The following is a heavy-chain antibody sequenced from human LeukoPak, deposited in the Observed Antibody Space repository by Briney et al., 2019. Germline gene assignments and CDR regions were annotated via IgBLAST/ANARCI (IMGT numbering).Heavy chain of an antibody. D-gene: IGHD6-6*01. CDR3: ARGAVRYSSSSRVLDY. CDR1: GFTFSSYS. Sequence: GGSLRLSXAASGFTFSSYSMNWVRQAPGKGLEWASSISSSSSYIYYADSVKGRFTISRDNAKNSLYLQMNSLRAEDTAVYYCARGAVRYSSSSRVLDYWGQGTLVTVSS. CDR2: ISSSSSYI. V-gene: IGHV3-21*01. J-gene: IGHJ4*02.